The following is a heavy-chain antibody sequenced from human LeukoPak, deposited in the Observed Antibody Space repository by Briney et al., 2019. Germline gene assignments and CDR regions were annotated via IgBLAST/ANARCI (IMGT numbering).Heavy chain of an antibody. V-gene: IGHV3-23*01. D-gene: IGHD3-22*01. J-gene: IGHJ5*02. CDR3: ARAFHQYYYDSSGYPNWFDP. CDR2: ISGSGGST. CDR1: GFTFSSYA. Sequence: QPGGSLRLSCAASGFTFSSYAMSWVRQAPGKGLEWVSAISGSGGSTYYADSVKGRFTISRDNSKNTLYLQMNSLRAEDTAVYYCARAFHQYYYDSSGYPNWFDPWGQGTLVTVSS.